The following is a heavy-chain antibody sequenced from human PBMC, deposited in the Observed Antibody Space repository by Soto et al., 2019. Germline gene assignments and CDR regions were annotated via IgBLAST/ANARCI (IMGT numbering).Heavy chain of an antibody. D-gene: IGHD3-22*01. J-gene: IGHJ4*02. V-gene: IGHV1-69*13. CDR2: IIPIFGTA. CDR1: GGTSSSYA. CDR3: AKGTPYYYYSSGYSYYFDY. Sequence: GASVKVSCKASGGTSSSYAISWVRQAPGQGLEWMGGIIPIFGTANYAQKFQGRVTITADESTSTAYMELSSLRSGDTAVYYCAKGTPYYYYSSGYSYYFDYWGQGTLVTVSS.